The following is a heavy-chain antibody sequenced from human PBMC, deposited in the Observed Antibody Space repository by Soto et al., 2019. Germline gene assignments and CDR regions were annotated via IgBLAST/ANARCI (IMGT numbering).Heavy chain of an antibody. CDR3: ARGSGWYYFDY. V-gene: IGHV1-3*01. CDR2: INAGNGNT. Sequence: ASVKVSGKASGYTFTSYAMHWVRQAPGQRLEWMGWINAGNGNTKYSQKFQGRVTITRDTSASTAYMELSSLRSEDTAVYYCARGSGWYYFDYWGQGTLVTVSS. CDR1: GYTFTSYA. D-gene: IGHD6-19*01. J-gene: IGHJ4*02.